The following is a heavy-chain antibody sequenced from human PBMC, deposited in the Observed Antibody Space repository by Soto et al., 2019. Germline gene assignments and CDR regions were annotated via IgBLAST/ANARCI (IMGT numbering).Heavy chain of an antibody. CDR1: GCTFSSYA. CDR2: ISGSGGST. J-gene: IGHJ5*02. V-gene: IGHV3-23*01. Sequence: PGGSLRLSCTASGCTFSSYAMSWVRQAPGKGLEWVSAISGSGGSTYYADSVKGRSTISRDNSKNTLYLQMNSLRAEDTAVYYCAKDLGGWFDPWGQGTLVTVSS. CDR3: AKDLGGWFDP. D-gene: IGHD3-16*01.